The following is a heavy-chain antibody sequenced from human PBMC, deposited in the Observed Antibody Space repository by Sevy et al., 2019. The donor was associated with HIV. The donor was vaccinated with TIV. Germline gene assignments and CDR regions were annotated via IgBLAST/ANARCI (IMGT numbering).Heavy chain of an antibody. Sequence: GGSLRLSCAASGFTFSDFYMSWIRQAPGKGLEWLSYISSSGSTIYSADSVKGRFTISRDNAKNSLYLQMNSLRAEDTAIYYCARVPLGYYYGSGNYLRYFDLWGRGTLVTVSS. J-gene: IGHJ2*01. CDR1: GFTFSDFY. CDR3: ARVPLGYYYGSGNYLRYFDL. D-gene: IGHD3-10*01. CDR2: ISSSGSTI. V-gene: IGHV3-11*04.